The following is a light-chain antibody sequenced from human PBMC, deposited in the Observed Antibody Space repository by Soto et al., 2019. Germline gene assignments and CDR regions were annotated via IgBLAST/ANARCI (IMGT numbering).Light chain of an antibody. CDR3: QKYNSALEGFT. J-gene: IGKJ3*01. CDR2: AAS. CDR1: QGISNY. V-gene: IGKV1-27*01. Sequence: DIQMTQSPSSLSASVGDRVTITCRASQGISNYLAWYQQKPGKVPKLLIYAASTLQSGVPSRFSGSGSGTDFTLTISSLQPEDVATYYCQKYNSALEGFTFGPGIKVDIK.